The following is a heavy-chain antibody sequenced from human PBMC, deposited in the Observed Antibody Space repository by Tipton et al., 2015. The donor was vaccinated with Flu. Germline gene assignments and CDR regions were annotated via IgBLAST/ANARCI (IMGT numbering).Heavy chain of an antibody. CDR2: ISTSGST. J-gene: IGHJ3*02. V-gene: IGHV4-4*07. D-gene: IGHD5-12*01. CDR3: AREVRGYSGYTGGDASDM. Sequence: TLSLTCTVSGGSISSSYWSWIRQPAGKGLEWIGRISTSGSTNYNASLESRVTMSRDTSKNHFSLRLSSATAADTALYYCAREVRGYSGYTGGDASDMWRQ. CDR1: GGSISSSY.